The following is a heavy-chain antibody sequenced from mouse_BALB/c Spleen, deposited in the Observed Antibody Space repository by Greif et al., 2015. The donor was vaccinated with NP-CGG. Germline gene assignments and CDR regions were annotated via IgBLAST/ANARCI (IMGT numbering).Heavy chain of an antibody. V-gene: IGHV1-5*01. D-gene: IGHD1-2*01. CDR3: TRVGLLRLRDAMDC. J-gene: IGHJ4*01. CDR2: IYPGNSDT. Sequence: EVQLQQSGTVLARPGASVKMSCKASGYTFTSYWMHWVKQRPGQGLEWIGAIYPGNSDTSYNQKFKGKAKLTAVTSTSTAYMELSSLTNEDSAVYYCTRVGLLRLRDAMDCWGQGTSVTVSS. CDR1: GYTFTSYW.